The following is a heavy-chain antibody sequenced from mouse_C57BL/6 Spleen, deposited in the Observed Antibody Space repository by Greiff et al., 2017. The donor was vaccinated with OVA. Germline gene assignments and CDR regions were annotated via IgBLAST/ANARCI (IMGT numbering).Heavy chain of an antibody. CDR1: GFTFSDAW. D-gene: IGHD2-3*01. Sequence: EVKLVESGGGLVQPGGSMKLSCAASGFTFSDAWMDWVRQSPEKGLEWVAEIRNKANNHATYYAESVKGRFTISRDDSKSSVYLQMNSLRAEDTGIYYCTRQDDGYYVGFAYWGQGTLVTVSA. V-gene: IGHV6-6*01. CDR3: TRQDDGYYVGFAY. CDR2: IRNKANNHAT. J-gene: IGHJ3*01.